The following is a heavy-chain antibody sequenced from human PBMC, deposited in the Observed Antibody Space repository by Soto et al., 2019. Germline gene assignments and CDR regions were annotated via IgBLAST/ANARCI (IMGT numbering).Heavy chain of an antibody. D-gene: IGHD3-3*01. CDR2: IYYSGRT. CDR3: ARDESYDFWSGYIGY. CDR1: GGSISSGGYY. J-gene: IGHJ4*02. Sequence: QVQLQESGPGLVKPSQTLSLTCTVSGGSISSGGYYWSWIRQHPGKGLEWIGYIYYSGRTYYNPSLKSRVTISVDTSKNQFSLKLSSVTAADTAVYYCARDESYDFWSGYIGYWGQGTLVTVSS. V-gene: IGHV4-31*03.